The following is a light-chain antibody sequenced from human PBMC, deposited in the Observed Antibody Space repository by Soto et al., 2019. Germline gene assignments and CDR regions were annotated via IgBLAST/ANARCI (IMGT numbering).Light chain of an antibody. Sequence: IVLTQSPAIMSLSPGESASLPCRASQSVSDYLAWYQQKPGQAPRLFIYDVSKRATGIPARFSGSGSGADFTLTINRLEPEDFAVYYCQQYGNSTWTFGQGTKVDIK. V-gene: IGKV3-11*01. CDR1: QSVSDY. CDR2: DVS. J-gene: IGKJ1*01. CDR3: QQYGNSTWT.